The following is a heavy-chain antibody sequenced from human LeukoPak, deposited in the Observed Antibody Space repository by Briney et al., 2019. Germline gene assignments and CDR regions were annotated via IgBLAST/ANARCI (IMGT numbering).Heavy chain of an antibody. CDR2: ISYDGSNK. Sequence: PGGSLRLSCAASGFTFSSYGMHWVRQAPGKGLEWVAVISYDGSNKYYADSVKGRFTISRDNSKNTLYLQMNSLRAEDTAVYYCAKDRVAGNYFDYWGQGTLVTVSS. V-gene: IGHV3-30*18. J-gene: IGHJ4*02. CDR1: GFTFSSYG. CDR3: AKDRVAGNYFDY. D-gene: IGHD6-19*01.